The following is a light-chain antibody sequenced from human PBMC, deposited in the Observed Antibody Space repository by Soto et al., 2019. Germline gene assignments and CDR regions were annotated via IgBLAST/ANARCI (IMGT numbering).Light chain of an antibody. CDR3: SSYTASSTRV. J-gene: IGLJ1*01. CDR1: SSDVGAYDF. CDR2: EVS. Sequence: QSVLTQPASVSGSPGQSSSISCTGTSSDVGAYDFVSWYQQHPDKAPKPMIYEVSNRPSGVSHRFSGSKSVNTATLTISGLQAEDEADYYCSSYTASSTRVFGTGTKVTVL. V-gene: IGLV2-14*03.